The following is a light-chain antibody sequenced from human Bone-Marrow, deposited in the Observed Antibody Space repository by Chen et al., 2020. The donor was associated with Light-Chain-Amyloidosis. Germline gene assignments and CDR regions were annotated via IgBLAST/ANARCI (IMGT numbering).Light chain of an antibody. J-gene: IGKJ3*01. CDR2: AAS. CDR3: QQGYSKPFT. V-gene: IGKV1-39*01. Sequence: DIQMTQSPSSLSASVGGRVTITCRSSQSINNYLNWFQQKRGKAPKLLIFAASNLQSGVPSRFSGSGSGTAFTLTISSLQPEDFASYYCQQGYSKPFTFGPGTKVDF. CDR1: QSINNY.